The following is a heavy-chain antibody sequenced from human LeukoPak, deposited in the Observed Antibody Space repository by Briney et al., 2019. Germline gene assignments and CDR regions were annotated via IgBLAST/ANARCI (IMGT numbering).Heavy chain of an antibody. CDR3: AGGYCSGDSCYPDY. CDR2: ISSGGTYI. CDR1: GFTLSTYS. V-gene: IGHV3-21*06. D-gene: IGHD2-15*01. J-gene: IGHJ4*02. Sequence: GGSLRLSCRASGFTLSTYSMNWVRQAPGKGLEWVSSISSGGTYISYADSVKGRFTISRDNAKNSLYLQMNSLRAEDTAVYYCAGGYCSGDSCYPDYWGQGTLVTVSS.